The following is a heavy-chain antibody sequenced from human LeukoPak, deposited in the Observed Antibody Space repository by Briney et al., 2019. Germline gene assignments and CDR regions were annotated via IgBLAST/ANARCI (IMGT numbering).Heavy chain of an antibody. CDR3: ARDGSLDY. D-gene: IGHD6-13*01. CDR2: INPNSGGT. J-gene: IGHJ4*02. V-gene: IGHV1-2*02. CDR1: GYTFTGYY. Sequence: GASVKVSCKASGYTFTGYYMHWLRQAPGQGLEWMGWINPNSGGTNYAQKFQGRVTLTRNTSISTAYTELSSLRSDDTAVYYCARDGSLDYWGQGTLVTVSS.